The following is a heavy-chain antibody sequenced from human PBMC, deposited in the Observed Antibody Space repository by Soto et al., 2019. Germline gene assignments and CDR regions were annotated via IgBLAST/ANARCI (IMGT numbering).Heavy chain of an antibody. CDR3: VKDESINWYSGHFRH. J-gene: IGHJ1*01. D-gene: IGHD6-13*01. Sequence: SLRLSYAASGFTFDDYAMHWVRQVPWKGLEWVSGINWNSGSIGYGDSVKGRFAISRDNAKNSLHLQMNSLSAEDTAFYYCVKDESINWYSGHFRHWGQGTLVTVS. CDR2: INWNSGSI. V-gene: IGHV3-9*01. CDR1: GFTFDDYA.